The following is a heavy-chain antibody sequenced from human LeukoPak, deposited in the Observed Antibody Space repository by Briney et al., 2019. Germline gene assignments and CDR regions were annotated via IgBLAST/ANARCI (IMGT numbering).Heavy chain of an antibody. CDR3: ARLVGATAYYYYGMDV. J-gene: IGHJ6*02. D-gene: IGHD1-26*01. Sequence: GGSLRLSCAASEFTFSSYSMNWVRQAPGKGLEWVSYISGSSSTIYYADSVKGRFTISRDNAKNSLYLQMNSLRAEDTAVYYCARLVGATAYYYYGMDVWGQGTTVTVSS. CDR1: EFTFSSYS. CDR2: ISGSSSTI. V-gene: IGHV3-48*04.